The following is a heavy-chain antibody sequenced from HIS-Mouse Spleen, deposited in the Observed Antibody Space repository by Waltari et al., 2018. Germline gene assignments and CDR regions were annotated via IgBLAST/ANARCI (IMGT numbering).Heavy chain of an antibody. V-gene: IGHV1-69*04. CDR2: IIPILGIA. J-gene: IGHJ3*02. CDR3: ARVYCTNGVCYDAFDI. Sequence: QVQLVQSGAEVKKPGSPVKVSCKAYGGTFTSSAFRWGRQAPGQGLEWMGRIIPILGIANYAQKFQGRVTITADKSTSTAYMELSSLRSEDTAVYYCARVYCTNGVCYDAFDIWGQGTMVTVSS. CDR1: GGTFTSSA. D-gene: IGHD2-8*01.